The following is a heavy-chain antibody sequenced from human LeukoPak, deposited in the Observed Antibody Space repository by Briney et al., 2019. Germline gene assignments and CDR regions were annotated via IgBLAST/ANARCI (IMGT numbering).Heavy chain of an antibody. D-gene: IGHD3-22*01. V-gene: IGHV5-51*01. CDR2: IYPGDSDT. Sequence: GASLQISCQGSGYIFTSYWIGWVRQLPGKGLEWMGIIYPGDSDTRYSPSFQGQVTISADKSISTAYLQWSSLKASDTAMYYCARSYGYYYDSSSYPYWGQGTLVTVSS. J-gene: IGHJ4*02. CDR3: ARSYGYYYDSSSYPY. CDR1: GYIFTSYW.